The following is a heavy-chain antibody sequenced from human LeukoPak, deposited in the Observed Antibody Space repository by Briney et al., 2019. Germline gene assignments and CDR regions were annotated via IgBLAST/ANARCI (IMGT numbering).Heavy chain of an antibody. Sequence: SETLSLTCTVSGGFISYYYWSWIRQPPGKGLVWIGYIYYTGSTNYNPSLKSRVTMSVDTSKNQFSLKLSSVTAADTAVYYCATLTTVVTPSYFDNWGQGTLVTVSS. J-gene: IGHJ4*02. CDR3: ATLTTVVTPSYFDN. D-gene: IGHD4-23*01. CDR1: GGFISYYY. CDR2: IYYTGST. V-gene: IGHV4-59*08.